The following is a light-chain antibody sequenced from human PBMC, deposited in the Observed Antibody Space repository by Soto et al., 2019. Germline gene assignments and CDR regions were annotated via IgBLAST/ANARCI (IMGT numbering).Light chain of an antibody. CDR3: QHYNSYSEA. Sequence: DIQMTQSPSSLSASVGDRVTITCRTSQGITNYLAWYQQRPGKVPKLLIYAASTLQSGVPSRFSGSGSGTEFTLTISSLQPDDFATYYCQHYNSYSEAFGQGTKVDI. J-gene: IGKJ1*01. CDR1: QGITNY. CDR2: AAS. V-gene: IGKV1-27*01.